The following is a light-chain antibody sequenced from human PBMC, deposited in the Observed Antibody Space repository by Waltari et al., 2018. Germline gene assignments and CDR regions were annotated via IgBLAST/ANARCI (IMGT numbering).Light chain of an antibody. CDR2: AAS. CDR1: QTIRGY. V-gene: IGKV1-39*01. CDR3: QQSYSTPRT. J-gene: IGKJ1*01. Sequence: DIQMTHSPSSLSASVGDRVPIPCRASQTIRGYLNWYQQKPGKAPKLLMYAASNLQSGVPSRFSGSGSGTDFTLTISSLQPEDFATYYCQQSYSTPRTFGQGTKVEIK.